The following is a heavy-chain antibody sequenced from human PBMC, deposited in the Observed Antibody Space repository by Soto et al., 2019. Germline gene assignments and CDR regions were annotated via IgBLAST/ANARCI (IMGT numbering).Heavy chain of an antibody. J-gene: IGHJ6*02. CDR1: GFTFSSYA. CDR2: ISYDGSNK. V-gene: IGHV3-30-3*01. D-gene: IGHD6-13*01. CDR3: AREGSISWYPHYYYYYGMDV. Sequence: QVQLVESGGGVVQPGRSLRLSCAASGFTFSSYAMHWVRQAPGKGLEWVAVISYDGSNKYYADSVKGRFTISRDNSKNTLYLQMNSLRAEDTAVYYCAREGSISWYPHYYYYYGMDVWGQGTTVTVSS.